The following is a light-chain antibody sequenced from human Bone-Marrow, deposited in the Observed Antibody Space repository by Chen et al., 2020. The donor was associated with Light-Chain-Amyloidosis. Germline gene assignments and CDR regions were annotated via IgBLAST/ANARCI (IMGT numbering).Light chain of an antibody. J-gene: IGLJ1*01. CDR3: QSYNSSLGYV. Sequence: QSVLTQPPSVSGAPGQRVTISFPGSSYNIGAGYDVHWYQQLPETASKLLIYGNSNRPSGVHDRFSGSKSGTPASLAITGLQAEDEADSYCQSYNSSLGYVFGTGTKVTVL. CDR2: GNS. V-gene: IGLV1-40*01. CDR1: SYNIGAGYD.